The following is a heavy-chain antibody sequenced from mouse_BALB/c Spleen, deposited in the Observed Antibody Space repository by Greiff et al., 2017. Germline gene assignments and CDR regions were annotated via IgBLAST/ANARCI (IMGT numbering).Heavy chain of an antibody. CDR2: ISYSGST. V-gene: IGHV3-2*02. CDR1: GYSITSDYA. Sequence: EVKLMESGPGLVKPSQSLSLTCTVTGYSITSDYAWNWIRQFPGNKLEWMGYISYSGSTSYNPSLKSRISITRDTSKNQFFLQLNSVTTEDTATYYCARGGSNAMDYWGQGTSVTVSS. CDR3: ARGGSNAMDY. J-gene: IGHJ4*01. D-gene: IGHD1-1*01.